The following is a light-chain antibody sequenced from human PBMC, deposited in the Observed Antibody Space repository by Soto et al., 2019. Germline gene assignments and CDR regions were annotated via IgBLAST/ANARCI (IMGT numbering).Light chain of an antibody. CDR2: KAS. CDR3: QQYNSYWT. V-gene: IGKV1-5*03. Sequence: DIQMTQSPSTLSASVGDRVTITCRASQNINNWLAWYQQKPGKAPKLLIYKASSLESGVPSRFSGSGSGTEFTLTISSLQPDAFATYYCQQYNSYWTFGQGTKVEIK. J-gene: IGKJ1*01. CDR1: QNINNW.